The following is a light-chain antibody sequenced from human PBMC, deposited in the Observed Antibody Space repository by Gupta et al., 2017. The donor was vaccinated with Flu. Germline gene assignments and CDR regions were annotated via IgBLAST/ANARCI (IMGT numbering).Light chain of an antibody. CDR2: WAS. V-gene: IGKV4-1*01. CDR1: QSILHRSGNKSD. CDR3: QQYSGFPQT. Sequence: SLGERATITGKSSQSILHRSGNKSDLAWYQLKPGKPPKWLIYWASTRESGVPERFSGSGSGTDFTLTISSLQAEDCALYYCQQYSGFPQTFGQGTKVEVK. J-gene: IGKJ1*01.